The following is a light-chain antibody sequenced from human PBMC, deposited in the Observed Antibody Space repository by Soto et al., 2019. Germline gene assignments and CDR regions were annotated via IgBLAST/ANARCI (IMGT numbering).Light chain of an antibody. CDR2: EVT. CDR3: CSYAGVSTFV. J-gene: IGLJ1*01. V-gene: IGLV2-23*02. Sequence: QSVPTQPASVSGSPGQSITISCTGTSSDVGSYDLVSWYQQHPGKAPRLIIYEVTKRPSGVSNRFSGSKSGSTASLTFSGLQAEDEADYFCCSYAGVSTFVFGTGTKLTVL. CDR1: SSDVGSYDL.